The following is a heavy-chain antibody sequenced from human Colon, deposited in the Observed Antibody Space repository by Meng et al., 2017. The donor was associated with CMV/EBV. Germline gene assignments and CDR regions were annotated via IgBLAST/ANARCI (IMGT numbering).Heavy chain of an antibody. CDR3: AHRMFRGIVIPAFDY. CDR2: IYWDDDK. V-gene: IGHV2-5*02. J-gene: IGHJ4*02. Sequence: SGFSLNTPGVGVAWIRQPPGKAPEWLALIYWDDDKRHNPSLKNRLTITKDTSKNQVVLTMTNMDPVDTGTYYCAHRMFRGIVIPAFDYWGQGALVTVSS. CDR1: GFSLNTPGVG. D-gene: IGHD3-10*01.